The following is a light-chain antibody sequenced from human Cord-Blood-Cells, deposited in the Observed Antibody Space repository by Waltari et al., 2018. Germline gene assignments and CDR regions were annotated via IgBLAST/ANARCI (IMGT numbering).Light chain of an antibody. J-gene: IGLJ2*01. V-gene: IGLV2-23*01. CDR2: EGS. CDR1: SSEVGGYNL. Sequence: QAALTQPASVSGSPGQSITISCTGTSSEVGGYNLVSWYQQPPGKAPKLMIYEGSKRPSGVSNRFSGSKSGNTASLTISGLQAEDEADYYCCSYAGSSTLVFGGGTKLTVL. CDR3: CSYAGSSTLV.